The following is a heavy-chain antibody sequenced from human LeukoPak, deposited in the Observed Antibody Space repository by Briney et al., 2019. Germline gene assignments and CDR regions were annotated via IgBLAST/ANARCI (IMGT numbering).Heavy chain of an antibody. Sequence: MTGGSLRLSCSASGFTFSDYYMSWIRQAPGKGLEWVSYISSSGSTIYYADSVKGRFTISRDNAKKSLYLQMNSLRAEDTAVYYCATEPIYCGGDCRESSVDYWGQGTXVNVSS. CDR2: ISSSGSTI. J-gene: IGHJ4*02. D-gene: IGHD2-21*02. V-gene: IGHV3-11*01. CDR1: GFTFSDYY. CDR3: ATEPIYCGGDCRESSVDY.